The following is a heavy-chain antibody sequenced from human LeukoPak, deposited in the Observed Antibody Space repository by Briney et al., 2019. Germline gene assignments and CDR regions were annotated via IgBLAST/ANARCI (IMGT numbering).Heavy chain of an antibody. CDR3: AREEYDFWSGYYFDY. CDR1: GFTFSSYA. CDR2: ISYDGSNK. V-gene: IGHV3-30*04. D-gene: IGHD3-3*01. J-gene: IGHJ4*02. Sequence: GGSLRLSCAASGFTFSSYAMHWVRQAPGKGLEWVAVISYDGSNKYYADSVKGRFTISRDNSKNTLYPQMNSLRAEDTAVYYCAREEYDFWSGYYFDYWGQGTLVTVSS.